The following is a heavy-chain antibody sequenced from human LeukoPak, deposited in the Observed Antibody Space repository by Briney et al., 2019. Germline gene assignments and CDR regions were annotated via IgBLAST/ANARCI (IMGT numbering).Heavy chain of an antibody. CDR2: ISDSGGSI. V-gene: IGHV3-23*01. J-gene: IGHJ4*02. D-gene: IGHD6-13*01. CDR3: AKAAAGTLDY. Sequence: GGSLRLSCAASGFTFSSYAMSWVRQAPGKGLEWVSGISDSGGSIYYADSVKGRFTISRDNSKNTLYLQMSSLRAEDTAVYYCAKAAAGTLDYWGQGTLVTVSS. CDR1: GFTFSSYA.